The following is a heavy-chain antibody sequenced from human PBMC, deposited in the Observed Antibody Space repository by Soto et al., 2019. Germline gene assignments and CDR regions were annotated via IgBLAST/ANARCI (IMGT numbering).Heavy chain of an antibody. D-gene: IGHD6-19*01. Sequence: GGSLRLSCAASGFTFSSYAMSWVRQAPGKGLEWVSAISGSGGSTYYADSVKGRFTISRDNSKNTLYLQMNSLRAEDTAVYYCAKGPYSSGWYESLYFDYWGQGTLVTVSS. CDR1: GFTFSSYA. CDR3: AKGPYSSGWYESLYFDY. J-gene: IGHJ4*02. CDR2: ISGSGGST. V-gene: IGHV3-23*01.